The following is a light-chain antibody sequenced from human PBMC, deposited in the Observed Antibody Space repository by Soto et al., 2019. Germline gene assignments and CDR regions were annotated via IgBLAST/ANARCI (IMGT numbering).Light chain of an antibody. J-gene: IGKJ4*01. V-gene: IGKV3-20*01. Sequence: EIVXTXXPXTXSLSPGERATLSCRASQSVSSSYLAWYQQKPGQAPRLLIYGASSRATGIPDRFSGSGSGTDFTLTISRLEPEDFAVYYCQQYGSSPLTFGGGTKVEIK. CDR3: QQYGSSPLT. CDR2: GAS. CDR1: QSVSSSY.